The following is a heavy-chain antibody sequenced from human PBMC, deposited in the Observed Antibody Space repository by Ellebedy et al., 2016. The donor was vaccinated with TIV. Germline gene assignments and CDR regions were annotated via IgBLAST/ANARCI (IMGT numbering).Heavy chain of an antibody. V-gene: IGHV3-7*01. Sequence: PGGSLRLSCAASGFTFSSYWMSWVRQAPGKGLEWVANIKQDGSEKYYADSVKGRFTISRDNSKNTLYLQMNSLRAEDTAVYYCASSPSGSYALQFDYWGQGTLVTVSS. CDR2: IKQDGSEK. CDR3: ASSPSGSYALQFDY. D-gene: IGHD1-26*01. CDR1: GFTFSSYW. J-gene: IGHJ4*02.